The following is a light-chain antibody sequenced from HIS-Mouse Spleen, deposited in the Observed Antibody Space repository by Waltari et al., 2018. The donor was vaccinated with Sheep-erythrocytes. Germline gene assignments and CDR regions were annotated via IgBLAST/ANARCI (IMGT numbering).Light chain of an antibody. CDR3: CSYAGSYNHV. CDR2: DVS. J-gene: IGLJ1*01. Sequence: QSALTQPHSVSGSPGQSVTISCTGTSSDVGGYNYVSWYQQHPGKAPKLMIYDVSKRPSGGPDRFSGSKSGNTASLTISGLQAEDEADYYCCSYAGSYNHVFATGTKVTVL. CDR1: SSDVGGYNY. V-gene: IGLV2-11*01.